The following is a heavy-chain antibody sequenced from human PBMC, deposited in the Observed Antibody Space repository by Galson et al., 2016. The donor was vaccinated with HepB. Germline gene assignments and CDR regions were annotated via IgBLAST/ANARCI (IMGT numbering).Heavy chain of an antibody. Sequence: LRLSCAASGFTFSSYDMHWVRQAPGKGLEWVAVISYDGSNKYYADSVKGRFTISRDNSKNTLYLQMNSLRAEDTAVYYCAKDGSGSPDYWGQGTLVTVSS. CDR3: AKDGSGSPDY. CDR2: ISYDGSNK. J-gene: IGHJ4*02. V-gene: IGHV3-30*18. CDR1: GFTFSSYD. D-gene: IGHD3-10*01.